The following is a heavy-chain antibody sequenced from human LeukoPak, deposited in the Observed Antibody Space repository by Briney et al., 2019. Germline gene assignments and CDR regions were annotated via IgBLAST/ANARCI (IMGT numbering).Heavy chain of an antibody. J-gene: IGHJ3*02. Sequence: GASVKVSCKASGGTFSSYAISWVRQAPGQGLEWIGGIIPIFGTANYAQKFQGRVTITADESTSTAYMELSSLRSEDTAVYYCARERVNYDFWSGYYPDAFDIWGQGTMVTVSS. CDR2: IIPIFGTA. D-gene: IGHD3-3*01. CDR3: ARERVNYDFWSGYYPDAFDI. V-gene: IGHV1-69*13. CDR1: GGTFSSYA.